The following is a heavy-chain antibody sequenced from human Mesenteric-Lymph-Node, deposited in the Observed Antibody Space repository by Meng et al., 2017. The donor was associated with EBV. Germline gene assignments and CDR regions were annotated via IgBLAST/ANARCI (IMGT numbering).Heavy chain of an antibody. D-gene: IGHD1-26*01. V-gene: IGHV2-5*02. CDR3: AHSDVGIIPFDS. CDR2: IYWDDDK. CDR1: GFSLSTNGVA. Sequence: QITLKESGPTLVKPTQTLPLACTVSGFSLSTNGVAVGWIRQPPGKGLEWLALIYWDDDKRYSPSLKSRLTITKDTSKNQVVLSMTNMDPVDTGTYFCAHSDVGIIPFDSWGQGTLVTVSS. J-gene: IGHJ4*02.